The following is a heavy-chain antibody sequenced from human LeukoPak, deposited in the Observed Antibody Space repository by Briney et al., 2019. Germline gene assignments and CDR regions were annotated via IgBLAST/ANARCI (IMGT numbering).Heavy chain of an antibody. Sequence: GGSLRLSCAASGITFSSYMLTWVRQAPGKGLEWVSAISGSGGSTYYADSVKGRFTISRDNSKNTLYLQMNSLRAEDTAVYYCARGAYDYVWGNYRPMFDYWGQGTLVTVSS. CDR1: GITFSSYM. D-gene: IGHD3-16*02. CDR2: ISGSGGST. CDR3: ARGAYDYVWGNYRPMFDY. V-gene: IGHV3-23*01. J-gene: IGHJ4*02.